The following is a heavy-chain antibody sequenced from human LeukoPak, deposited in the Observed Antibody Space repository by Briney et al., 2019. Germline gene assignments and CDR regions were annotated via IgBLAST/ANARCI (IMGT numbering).Heavy chain of an antibody. CDR2: INAGNGNT. CDR3: ARELYCSGGSCYSGFDP. J-gene: IGHJ5*02. CDR1: GYTFTSYA. V-gene: IGHV1-3*01. Sequence: GASVKVSCKASGYTFTSYAMHWVRQAPGQRLAWMGWINAGNGNTKYSQKFQGRVTITRDTSASTAYMEMSSLRSEDTAVYYCARELYCSGGSCYSGFDPWGQGTLVTVSS. D-gene: IGHD2-15*01.